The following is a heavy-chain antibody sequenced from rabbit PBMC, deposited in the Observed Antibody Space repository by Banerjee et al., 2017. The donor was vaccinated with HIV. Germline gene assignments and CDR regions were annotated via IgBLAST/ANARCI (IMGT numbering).Heavy chain of an antibody. Sequence: QSLEESGGDLVKPGASLTLTCTASGFSFSYSYYMCWVRQAPGKGLEWIACIYGSSSDRSYYAGWAKGRFAISKTSSTTVTLQMTSLTAADTATYFCVRDGYAGYTGYGYAGLWGPGTLVTVS. D-gene: IGHD7-1*01. CDR1: GFSFSYSYY. V-gene: IGHV1S40*01. J-gene: IGHJ6*01. CDR3: VRDGYAGYTGYGYAGL. CDR2: IYGSSSDRS.